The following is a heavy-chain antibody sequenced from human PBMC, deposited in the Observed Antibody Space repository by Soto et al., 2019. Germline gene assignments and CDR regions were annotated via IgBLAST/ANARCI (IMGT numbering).Heavy chain of an antibody. CDR3: PTDHAQRGQQFGAFDT. Sequence: GGSLRLSCAASGFTFSNAWMSWVRQAPGKGLEWVGRIKSKTDGGTTDYAAPVKGRFTISRDDSKNTLYMQMNSLKTEDTPLFYCPTDHAQRGQQFGAFDTWGQGTLFPASS. V-gene: IGHV3-15*01. D-gene: IGHD3-10*01. CDR2: IKSKTDGGTT. J-gene: IGHJ4*02. CDR1: GFTFSNAW.